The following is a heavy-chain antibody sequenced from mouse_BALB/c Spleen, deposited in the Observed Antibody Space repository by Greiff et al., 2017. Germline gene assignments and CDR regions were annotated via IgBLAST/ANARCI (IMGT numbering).Heavy chain of an antibody. V-gene: IGHV5-17*02. D-gene: IGHD2-3*01. J-gene: IGHJ4*01. Sequence: EVHLVESGGGLVKPGGSLKLSCAASGFTFSSYTMSWVRQTPEKGLEWVAYISSGSSTIYYADTVKGRFTISRDNPKNTLFLQMTSLRSEDTAMYYCARKNGYLSYYAMDYWGQGTSVTVSS. CDR2: ISSGSSTI. CDR1: GFTFSSYT. CDR3: ARKNGYLSYYAMDY.